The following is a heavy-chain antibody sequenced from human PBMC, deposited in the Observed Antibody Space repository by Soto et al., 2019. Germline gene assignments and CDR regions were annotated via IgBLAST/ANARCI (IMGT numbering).Heavy chain of an antibody. J-gene: IGHJ4*02. Sequence: PSETLSLTCAVYGGSLSGNYWTWIRQPPGKGLEWIGNINHSGSTIYNPSLKSRVTISVGTSNNQFSLKLSSMTAADTAVYYCATYDSIGRFDYWGQGTLVTVSS. D-gene: IGHD3-22*01. CDR2: INHSGST. CDR3: ATYDSIGRFDY. CDR1: GGSLSGNY. V-gene: IGHV4-34*01.